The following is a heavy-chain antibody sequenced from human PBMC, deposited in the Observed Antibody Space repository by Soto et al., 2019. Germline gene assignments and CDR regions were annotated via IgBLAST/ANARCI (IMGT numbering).Heavy chain of an antibody. CDR3: ARAPSGYYYGFDY. D-gene: IGHD3-22*01. CDR2: ISWNSDSV. CDR1: GFTFDDYA. J-gene: IGHJ4*02. V-gene: IGHV3-9*01. Sequence: GGSLRLSCAASGFTFDDYAIHWVRQAPGKGLEWVSGISWNSDSVGYADSVKGRFTISRDNAKNSLYLQMNSLRAEDTALYYCARAPSGYYYGFDYWGQGTLVTVSS.